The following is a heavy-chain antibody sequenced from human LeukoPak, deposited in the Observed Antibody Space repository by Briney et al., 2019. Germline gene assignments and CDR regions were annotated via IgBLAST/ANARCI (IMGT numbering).Heavy chain of an antibody. J-gene: IGHJ5*02. Sequence: GGSLRLSCAASGFTFSSSWMSWVRQAPGKGLEWVANIKQDGSEKYYVGSVKGRFTISRDNAKNSLYLQMDSLRAEDAAVYYCARDGPYSTSSTHPPWGQGTLVTVSS. CDR1: GFTFSSSW. D-gene: IGHD6-6*01. V-gene: IGHV3-7*03. CDR3: ARDGPYSTSSTHPP. CDR2: IKQDGSEK.